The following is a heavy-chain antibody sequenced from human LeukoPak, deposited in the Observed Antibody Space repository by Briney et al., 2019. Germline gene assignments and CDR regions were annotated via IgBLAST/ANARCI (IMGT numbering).Heavy chain of an antibody. V-gene: IGHV3-23*01. D-gene: IGHD2-2*01. CDR3: AKRPDCSTTNCFRFAY. CDR1: GFTFSTYA. Sequence: GSLRLSCAASGFTFSTYAMSWVRQAPGQGLEWVSSISGDGGSTYYAESVKGRFTISRDNSKNTLYLQMNSLRAEDTAVYYCAKRPDCSTTNCFRFAYWGQGTLVTVSS. CDR2: ISGDGGST. J-gene: IGHJ4*02.